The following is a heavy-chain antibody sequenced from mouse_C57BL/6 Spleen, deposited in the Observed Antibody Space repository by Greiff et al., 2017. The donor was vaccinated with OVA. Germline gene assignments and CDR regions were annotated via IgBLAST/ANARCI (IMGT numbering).Heavy chain of an antibody. J-gene: IGHJ4*01. V-gene: IGHV1-5*01. Sequence: EVQLQQSGTVLARPGASVKMSCKTSGYTFTSYWMHWVKQRPGQGLEWIGAIYPGNSDTSYNQKFKGKAKLTAVTSASTAYMELSSLTNEDSAGYYCTRGKYYGSSYAMDYWGQGTSVTVSS. CDR2: IYPGNSDT. CDR1: GYTFTSYW. D-gene: IGHD1-1*01. CDR3: TRGKYYGSSYAMDY.